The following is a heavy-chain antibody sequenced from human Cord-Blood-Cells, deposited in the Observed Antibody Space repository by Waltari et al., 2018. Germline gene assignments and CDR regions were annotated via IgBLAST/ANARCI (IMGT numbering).Heavy chain of an antibody. J-gene: IGHJ6*03. D-gene: IGHD3-9*01. CDR3: ARVSQSDYDILTGYSGYYYMDV. CDR1: GGSISSYY. V-gene: IGHV4-4*07. CDR2: IYTSGST. Sequence: QVQLQESGPGLVKPSETLSLTCTVPGGSISSYYWSWIRQPAGKGLAWIGRIYTSGSTNYNPSLKSRVTMSVDTSKNQFSLKLSSVTAADTAVYYCARVSQSDYDILTGYSGYYYMDVWGKGTTVTVSS.